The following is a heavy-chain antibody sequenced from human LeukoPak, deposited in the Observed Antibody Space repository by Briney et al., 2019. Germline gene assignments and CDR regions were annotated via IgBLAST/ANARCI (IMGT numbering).Heavy chain of an antibody. CDR2: RSYDGNNK. Sequence: GRSLRLSCAASGFTFSSYAMHWVRQAPGKGLEWVAVRSYDGNNKYNADSVKGRFTISRDNPRKTLFLQMNSLRGDDTAMYYCAKDISVWGWFDPWGQGTLVTVSS. CDR3: AKDISVWGWFDP. CDR1: GFTFSSYA. D-gene: IGHD7-27*01. J-gene: IGHJ5*02. V-gene: IGHV3-30*01.